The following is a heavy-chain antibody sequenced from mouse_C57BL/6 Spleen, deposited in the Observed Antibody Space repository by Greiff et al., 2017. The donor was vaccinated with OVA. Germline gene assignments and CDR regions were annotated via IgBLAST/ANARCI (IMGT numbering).Heavy chain of an antibody. J-gene: IGHJ3*01. D-gene: IGHD2-1*01. CDR1: GYTFTSYW. Sequence: VQLQQPGAELVRPGTSVKLSCKASGYTFTSYWLHWVTQRPGQGLEWIGVIDPSDSYTNYNQKFKGKATLTVDTSSSTAYMQLSSLTSEDSAVYYCATGIYYGNPWFAYWGQGTLVTVSA. CDR2: IDPSDSYT. V-gene: IGHV1-59*01. CDR3: ATGIYYGNPWFAY.